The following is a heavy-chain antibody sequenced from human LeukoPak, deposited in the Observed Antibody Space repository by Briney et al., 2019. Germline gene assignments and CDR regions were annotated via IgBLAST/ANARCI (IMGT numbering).Heavy chain of an antibody. D-gene: IGHD6-13*01. CDR3: ARGIAAAPIDAFDI. CDR2: ISSSSSYI. CDR1: GFTFSSYS. V-gene: IGHV3-21*01. J-gene: IGHJ3*02. Sequence: GGSLRLSCAASGFTFSSYSMNWVRQAPGKGLEWVSSISSSSSYIYYADSVKGRFTISRDNAKNPLYLQMNSLRAEDTAVYYCARGIAAAPIDAFDIWGQGTMVTVSS.